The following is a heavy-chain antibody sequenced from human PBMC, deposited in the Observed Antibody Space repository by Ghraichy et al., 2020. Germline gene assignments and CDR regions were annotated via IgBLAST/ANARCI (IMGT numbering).Heavy chain of an antibody. Sequence: GGSLRLSCAASGLSVSTNYMSWVRQAPGKGLEWVSVIYASGTTFYADSVKGRFTISRHDSENTLYLQMNSLRPEDTAVYYCASYTSWGQGTLVTVSS. CDR2: IYASGTT. CDR3: ASYTS. D-gene: IGHD4-11*01. V-gene: IGHV3-53*04. CDR1: GLSVSTNY. J-gene: IGHJ5*02.